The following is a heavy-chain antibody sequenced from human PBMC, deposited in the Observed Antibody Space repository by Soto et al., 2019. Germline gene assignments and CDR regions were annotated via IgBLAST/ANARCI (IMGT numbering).Heavy chain of an antibody. CDR1: GFTFSSHW. D-gene: IGHD2-15*01. Sequence: GGALRLSCGASGFTFSSHWMSWVRQAPGKGLEWVSLIQSGGPTYYADSVKGRFTISRDTSENTLHLQMDSLRAEDTAVYYCARDDVLCDGGRCYGVPLDVWGNGTTVTVSS. J-gene: IGHJ6*04. CDR2: IQSGGPT. CDR3: ARDDVLCDGGRCYGVPLDV. V-gene: IGHV3-66*01.